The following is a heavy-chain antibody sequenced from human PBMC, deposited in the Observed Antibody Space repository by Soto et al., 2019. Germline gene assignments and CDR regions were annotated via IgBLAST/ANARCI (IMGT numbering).Heavy chain of an antibody. CDR2: IRSKANSYAT. D-gene: IGHD2-2*01. Sequence: HPGGSLRLSCAASGFTFSGSAMHWVRQASGKGLEWVGRIRSKANSYATAYAASVKGRFTISRDDSKNTAYLQMNSLKTEDTAVYYCTTVPVRNIVVVPAAIGSGAFDIWGQGTMVTVSS. V-gene: IGHV3-73*01. CDR1: GFTFSGSA. J-gene: IGHJ3*02. CDR3: TTVPVRNIVVVPAAIGSGAFDI.